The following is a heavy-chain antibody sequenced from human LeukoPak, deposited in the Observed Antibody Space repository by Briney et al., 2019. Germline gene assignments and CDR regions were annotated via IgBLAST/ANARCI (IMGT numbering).Heavy chain of an antibody. J-gene: IGHJ6*03. CDR1: GESFSGYY. CDR3: ARMRGDFLTGHYSYYYYIDV. CDR2: IIDTGST. Sequence: SETLSLTCVVYGESFSGYYWTWIRQPPGKGLEWIGEIIDTGSTKYNSSLKSRVTISVDTSKNEFSLNLTSVTAADTALYYCARMRGDFLTGHYSYYYYIDVWGKGTTVTVSS. V-gene: IGHV4-34*12. D-gene: IGHD3-9*01.